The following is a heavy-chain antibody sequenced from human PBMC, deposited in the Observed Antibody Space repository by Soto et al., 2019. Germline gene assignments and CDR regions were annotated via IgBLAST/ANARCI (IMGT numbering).Heavy chain of an antibody. J-gene: IGHJ6*03. Sequence: EVQLVESGGGLVKPGGSLRLSCAASGFTFSSYSMNWVRQAPGKGLEWVSSISSSSSYIYYADSVKGRFTISRDNAKNSLYLQMNSLRAEDTAVYYCASWAPRWGYYYYMDVWGKGTTVTVSS. D-gene: IGHD7-27*01. CDR2: ISSSSSYI. CDR3: ASWAPRWGYYYYMDV. CDR1: GFTFSSYS. V-gene: IGHV3-21*01.